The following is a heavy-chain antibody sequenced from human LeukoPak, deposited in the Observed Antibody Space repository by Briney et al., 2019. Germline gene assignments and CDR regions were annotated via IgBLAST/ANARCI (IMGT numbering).Heavy chain of an antibody. J-gene: IGHJ4*02. CDR1: GGSISSYY. CDR2: IYYSGST. V-gene: IGHV4-59*01. CDR3: AREGYSSSSDSMYYFDY. Sequence: PSETLSLTCTVSGGSISSYYWSWIRQPPGKGLEWIGYIYYSGSTNYNPSLKSRVTISVDTSKNQFSLKLSSVTAADTAVYYCAREGYSSSSDSMYYFDYWGQGTLVTVSP. D-gene: IGHD6-6*01.